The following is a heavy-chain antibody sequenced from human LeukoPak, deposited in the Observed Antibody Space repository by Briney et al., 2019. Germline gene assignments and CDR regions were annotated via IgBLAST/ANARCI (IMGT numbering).Heavy chain of an antibody. V-gene: IGHV3-23*01. D-gene: IGHD6-6*01. Sequence: GGSLRLSCIAPGFTFSSFGMNWVRQAPAKGLECVSAISDDGRNTYYADSAKGRFTISRDNSKNTLYLQVNSLRTDDAAVYYCAKRVPYSSSSVYFDKWGQGTPVTVSS. CDR3: AKRVPYSSSSVYFDK. CDR1: GFTFSSFG. J-gene: IGHJ4*02. CDR2: ISDDGRNT.